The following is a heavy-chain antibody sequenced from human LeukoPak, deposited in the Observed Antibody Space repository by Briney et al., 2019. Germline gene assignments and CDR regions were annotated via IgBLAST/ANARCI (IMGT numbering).Heavy chain of an antibody. CDR3: ARDRGIQLWSIPFDY. V-gene: IGHV3-7*01. Sequence: VQPGGSLRLSCAASGFTFSSYWMRWVRQAPGKGLEWVANIKQDGSEKYYVDSVKGRFTISRDNAKNSLYLQMNSLRAEDTAVYYCARDRGIQLWSIPFDYWGQGTLVTVSS. CDR1: GFTFSSYW. CDR2: IKQDGSEK. J-gene: IGHJ4*02. D-gene: IGHD5-18*01.